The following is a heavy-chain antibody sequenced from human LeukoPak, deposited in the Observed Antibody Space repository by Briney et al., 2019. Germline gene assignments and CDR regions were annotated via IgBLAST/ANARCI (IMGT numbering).Heavy chain of an antibody. CDR2: ISGGSSTI. J-gene: IGHJ4*02. CDR1: GFTFGSYN. CDR3: ARSREGYNLFDY. Sequence: PGRSLRLSCAASGFTFGSYNMNWVRQAPGKGLEWVSYISGGSSTIYYADSVKGRFTISRDNAKNSLYLQMNSLRAEDTAVYYCARSREGYNLFDYWGQGTLVTVSS. V-gene: IGHV3-48*04. D-gene: IGHD5-24*01.